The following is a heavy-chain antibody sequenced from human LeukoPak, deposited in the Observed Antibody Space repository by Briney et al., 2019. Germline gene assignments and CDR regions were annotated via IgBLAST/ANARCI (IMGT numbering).Heavy chain of an antibody. CDR1: GFTFTTSA. Sequence: PGGSLRLSCAASGFTFTTSAMTWVRQAPGKGLEWVSSISASGDSTNYTDSVKGRFLMLRDNSKDTNTLYLHMGSLRADDTAVYFCARGGFLGPDYLGQGTLVTVSS. CDR2: ISASGDST. D-gene: IGHD3-16*01. V-gene: IGHV3-23*01. CDR3: ARGGFLGPDY. J-gene: IGHJ4*02.